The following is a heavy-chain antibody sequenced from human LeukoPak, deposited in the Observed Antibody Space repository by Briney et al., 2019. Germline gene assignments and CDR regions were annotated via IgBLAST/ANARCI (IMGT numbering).Heavy chain of an antibody. D-gene: IGHD5-12*01. CDR1: GFTVSNNY. CDR3: ARGGSGYRDAFDI. CDR2: ISSSSLYI. Sequence: GGSLRLSCAATGFTVSNNYMSWVRQAPGKGLEWVSSISSSSLYIYYADSMKGRFTISRDNAKNSLYLQINSRRAEDTAVYYCARGGSGYRDAFDIWGQGTMVTVSS. J-gene: IGHJ3*02. V-gene: IGHV3-21*01.